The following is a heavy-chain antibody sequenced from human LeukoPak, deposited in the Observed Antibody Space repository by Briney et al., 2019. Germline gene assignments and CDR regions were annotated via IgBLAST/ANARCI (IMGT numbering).Heavy chain of an antibody. D-gene: IGHD1-26*01. CDR2: IYSIGRT. V-gene: IGHV4-59*08. Sequence: PSDTLSLTCTVSGGTIIRYYWSWVRQSPGKGLEWMGYIYSIGRTNSRPSLKSRVTISVDTSKNQFSLILRSVTAADTAMYYCARHESAVGPLLHWGEGVLVTASS. CDR1: GGTIIRYY. J-gene: IGHJ4*02. CDR3: ARHESAVGPLLH.